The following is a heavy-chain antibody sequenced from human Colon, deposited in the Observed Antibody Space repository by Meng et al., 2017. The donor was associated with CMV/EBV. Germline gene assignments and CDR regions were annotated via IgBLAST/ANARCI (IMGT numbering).Heavy chain of an antibody. CDR3: VRSMVFGVTAPDY. Sequence: ESLKISCAASGFTVSSKFMSWVRQAPGKGLEWVSVVYSSGSTYYADSVKGRFTISRDNSKNTLYLQMNSLRAEDTAVYYCVRSMVFGVTAPDYWGQGTLVTVSS. CDR2: VYSSGST. CDR1: GFTVSSKF. D-gene: IGHD3-3*01. V-gene: IGHV3-53*01. J-gene: IGHJ4*02.